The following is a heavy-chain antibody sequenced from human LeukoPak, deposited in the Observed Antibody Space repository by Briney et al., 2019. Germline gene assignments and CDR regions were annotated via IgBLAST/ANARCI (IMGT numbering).Heavy chain of an antibody. CDR3: ASGSGSVYYYYYYMDV. J-gene: IGHJ6*03. CDR1: GGSISSYY. CDR2: IYYSGST. Sequence: SETLSLTCTVSGGSISSYYWSWIRQPPGKGLEWIGYIYYSGSTNYNPSLKSRVTISVDTSKNQFSLKLSSVTAADTAVYYCASGSGSVYYYYYYMDVWGKGTTVTVSS. D-gene: IGHD2-15*01. V-gene: IGHV4-59*12.